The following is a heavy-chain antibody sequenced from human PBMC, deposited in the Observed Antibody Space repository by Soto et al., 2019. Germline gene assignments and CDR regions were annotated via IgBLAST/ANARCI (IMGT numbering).Heavy chain of an antibody. CDR3: MSRARERGSAWITFGGGGPRFGDY. CDR2: IDHSGIT. CDR1: TASLTGHY. Sequence: SQTLSLTCAVYTASLTGHYWTWIRQPPGKGLEWIGEIDHSGITNYNPTLKSRVTISVDTSKTRFSLILTSVTAADTAEYYCMSRARERGSAWITFGGGGPRFGDYWGQGNLVTVSS. V-gene: IGHV4-34*01. J-gene: IGHJ4*02. D-gene: IGHD3-16*01.